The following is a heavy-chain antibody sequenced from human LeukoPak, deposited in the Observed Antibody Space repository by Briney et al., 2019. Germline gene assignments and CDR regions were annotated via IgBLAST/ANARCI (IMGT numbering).Heavy chain of an antibody. D-gene: IGHD1-26*01. J-gene: IGHJ4*02. Sequence: QPGGSLRLSCAASGFTVGTNFMSWVRQAPGKGLEWVSVIYSGGSTYYADSVKGRFTISRDNSKNTLYLQMNSLRAEDTAVYYCAKDGVSYSFEYWGQGTLVTVSS. CDR3: AKDGVSYSFEY. CDR1: GFTVGTNF. V-gene: IGHV3-53*01. CDR2: IYSGGST.